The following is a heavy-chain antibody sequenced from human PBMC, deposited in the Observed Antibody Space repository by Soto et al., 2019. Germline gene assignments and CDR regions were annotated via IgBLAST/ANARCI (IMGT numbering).Heavy chain of an antibody. Sequence: GGSLKIYCKGSGYSFAGYWITWVRQKPGKGLEWMGRIDPSDSQTYYSPSFRGHVTSSVTKSITTVFLQWSSLRASDTAMYYFARQIYDSDTGPNFQYYFESWGQGTPVTVSS. CDR3: ARQIYDSDTGPNFQYYFES. CDR1: GYSFAGYW. V-gene: IGHV5-10-1*01. J-gene: IGHJ4*02. D-gene: IGHD3-22*01. CDR2: IDPSDSQT.